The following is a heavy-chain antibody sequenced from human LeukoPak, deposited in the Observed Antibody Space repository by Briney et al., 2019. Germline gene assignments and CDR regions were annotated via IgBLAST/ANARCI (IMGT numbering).Heavy chain of an antibody. J-gene: IGHJ5*02. V-gene: IGHV1-18*01. CDR1: GYTFTSYG. CDR3: ARIAVAGTTFDP. D-gene: IGHD6-19*01. Sequence: ASVKVSCKASGYTFTSYGISWVRQAPGQGLKWMGRISAYNGNTNYAQKLQGRVTMTTDTSTSTAYMELRSLRSDDTAVYYCARIAVAGTTFDPWGQGTLVTVSS. CDR2: ISAYNGNT.